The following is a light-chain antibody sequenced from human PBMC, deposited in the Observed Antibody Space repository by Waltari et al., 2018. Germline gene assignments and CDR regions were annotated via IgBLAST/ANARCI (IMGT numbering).Light chain of an antibody. V-gene: IGKV3-20*01. J-gene: IGKJ4*01. Sequence: EIILTQSPPTVSVPPGERITLSCRASEGSAMNYPAWYQHKPGQAPRLLFYATSTRATGIPDRFSASGSGTDFTLTVSRLEPEDFAVYFCQQYGGPPPLTFGGGTKVEIK. CDR3: QQYGGPPPLT. CDR2: ATS. CDR1: EGSAMNY.